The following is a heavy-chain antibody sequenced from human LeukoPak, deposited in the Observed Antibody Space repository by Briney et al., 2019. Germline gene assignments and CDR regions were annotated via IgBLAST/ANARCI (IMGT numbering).Heavy chain of an antibody. D-gene: IGHD3-10*01. J-gene: IGHJ4*02. Sequence: GGSLRLSCAASGFTFDDYAMHWVRQAPGKGLEWVSLISWEGDTTYYADSVRGRFAISRDNSKNSLYLQMNSLTADDTAFYYCTRDTDYGSATNYFDHWGQGTLVSVSS. CDR1: GFTFDDYA. CDR2: ISWEGDTT. V-gene: IGHV3-43D*04. CDR3: TRDTDYGSATNYFDH.